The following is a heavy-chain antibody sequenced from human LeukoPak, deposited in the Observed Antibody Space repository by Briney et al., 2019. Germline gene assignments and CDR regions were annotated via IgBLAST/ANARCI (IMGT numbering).Heavy chain of an antibody. J-gene: IGHJ4*02. Sequence: GGSLRLSCAASGFTVSSNYMSWVHQAPGRGLEWVSVMYSGGSTYYADSVKGRFTISRDNSKNTLFLQMNSLRAGDTAVYYCARGTVTMVDYWGQGTLVTVSS. V-gene: IGHV3-66*01. CDR2: MYSGGST. CDR1: GFTVSSNY. CDR3: ARGTVTMVDY. D-gene: IGHD3-10*01.